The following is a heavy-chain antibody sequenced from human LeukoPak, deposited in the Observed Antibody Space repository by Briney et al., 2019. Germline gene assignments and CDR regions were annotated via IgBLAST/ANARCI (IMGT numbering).Heavy chain of an antibody. Sequence: ASVKVSCKASGYTFTSYGISWVRQAPGQGLEWMGWISAYNGNTNYAQKLQGRVTMTTDTSTSTAYMELGSLESEDTAVYYCARTPPDTTGYYSWGQGTLVTVSS. D-gene: IGHD3-22*01. CDR2: ISAYNGNT. CDR1: GYTFTSYG. J-gene: IGHJ4*02. CDR3: ARTPPDTTGYYS. V-gene: IGHV1-18*01.